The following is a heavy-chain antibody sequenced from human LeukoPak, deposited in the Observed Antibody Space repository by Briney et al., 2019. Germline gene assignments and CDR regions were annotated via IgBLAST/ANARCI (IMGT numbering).Heavy chain of an antibody. Sequence: GGSLRLSCAASRFTFSSYGMHWLRHAPGKGLEWVAVISYDGSNKYYADSVKGRFTISRDNSKNTLYLQMNSLRAEDTAVYYCAKDRAVARYFDLWGRGTLVTVSS. D-gene: IGHD6-19*01. CDR3: AKDRAVARYFDL. CDR2: ISYDGSNK. J-gene: IGHJ2*01. CDR1: RFTFSSYG. V-gene: IGHV3-30*18.